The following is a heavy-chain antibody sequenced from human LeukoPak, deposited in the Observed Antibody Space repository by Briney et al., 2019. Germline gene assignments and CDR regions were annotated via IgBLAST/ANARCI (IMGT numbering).Heavy chain of an antibody. V-gene: IGHV4-31*11. D-gene: IGHD7-27*01. Sequence: PSETLSLTCAVYGGSFSGYYWSWIRQHPGKGLEWIGYIFYGGSTYYNPSLKSRVTISVDTSTNQFSLNLSSVTAADTAVYYCARATLKLGIDYWGQGTLVTVSS. CDR2: IFYGGST. J-gene: IGHJ4*02. CDR1: GGSFSGYY. CDR3: ARATLKLGIDY.